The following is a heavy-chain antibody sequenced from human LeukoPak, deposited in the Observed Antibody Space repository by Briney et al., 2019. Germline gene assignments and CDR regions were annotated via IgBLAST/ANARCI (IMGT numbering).Heavy chain of an antibody. Sequence: SETLSLTCTVSGGSIGISSDYWGWIRQPPGKGLEWIGDIYYSGTTNYNPSLKSRVTMSVDTSKNQFSLKLNSATAAVTAVYYCARRLSTRSYYLDDWGQGTLVTVSS. CDR2: IYYSGTT. CDR3: ARRLSTRSYYLDD. D-gene: IGHD2/OR15-2a*01. J-gene: IGHJ4*02. CDR1: GGSIGISSDY. V-gene: IGHV4-39*01.